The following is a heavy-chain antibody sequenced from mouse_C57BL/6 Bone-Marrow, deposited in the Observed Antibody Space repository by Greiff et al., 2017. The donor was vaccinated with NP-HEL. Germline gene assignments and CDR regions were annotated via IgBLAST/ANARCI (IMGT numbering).Heavy chain of an antibody. CDR2: IYWDDDK. CDR3: ARYDGYYLYAMDY. Sequence: QVTLEVSGPGILQSSQTLSLTCSFSGFSLSTSGMGVSWIRQPSGKGLEWLAHIYWDDDKRYNPSLKSRLTISKDTSRNQVFLKITSVDTADTATYYCARYDGYYLYAMDYWGQGTSVTVSS. CDR1: GFSLSTSGMG. J-gene: IGHJ4*01. D-gene: IGHD2-3*01. V-gene: IGHV8-12*01.